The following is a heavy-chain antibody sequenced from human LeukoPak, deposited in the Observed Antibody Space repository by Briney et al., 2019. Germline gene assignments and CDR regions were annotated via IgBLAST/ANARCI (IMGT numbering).Heavy chain of an antibody. CDR2: IYYSGST. CDR3: ARDLCGGDCEAFDI. Sequence: SETLSLTCAVSAYSIGSGYYWGWIRQPPGKGLEWIGYIYYSGSTNYNPSLKSRVTISVDTSKNQFSLKLSSVTAADTAVYYCARDLCGGDCEAFDIWGQGTMVTVSS. D-gene: IGHD2-21*01. V-gene: IGHV4-61*01. CDR1: AYSIGSGYY. J-gene: IGHJ3*02.